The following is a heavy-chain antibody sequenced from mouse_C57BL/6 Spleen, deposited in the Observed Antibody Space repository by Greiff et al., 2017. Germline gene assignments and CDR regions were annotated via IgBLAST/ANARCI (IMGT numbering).Heavy chain of an antibody. CDR3: ARRGIRRDYYAMDY. Sequence: LVEPGASVKISCKASGYTFTDYYMNWVKQSHGKSLEWIGDINPNNGGTSYNQKFKGKATLTVDKSSSTAYMELRSLTSEDSAVYYCARRGIRRDYYAMDYWGQGTSVTVSS. CDR1: GYTFTDYY. V-gene: IGHV1-26*01. CDR2: INPNNGGT. J-gene: IGHJ4*01. D-gene: IGHD2-12*01.